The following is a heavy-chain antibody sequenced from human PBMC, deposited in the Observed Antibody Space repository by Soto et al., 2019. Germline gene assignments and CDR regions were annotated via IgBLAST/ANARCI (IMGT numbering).Heavy chain of an antibody. CDR3: ASADSSGYLTYDY. D-gene: IGHD3-22*01. Sequence: GGSLRLSCAASGFTFSSYGMHWVRQAPGKGLEWVAVISYDGSNKYYADSVKGRFTISRDNSKNTLYLQMNSLRAEDTAVYYCASADSSGYLTYDYWGQGTLVTVSS. CDR2: ISYDGSNK. J-gene: IGHJ4*02. CDR1: GFTFSSYG. V-gene: IGHV3-30*03.